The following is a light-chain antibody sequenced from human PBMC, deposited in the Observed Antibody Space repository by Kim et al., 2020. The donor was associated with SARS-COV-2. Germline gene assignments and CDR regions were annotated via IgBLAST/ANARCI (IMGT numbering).Light chain of an antibody. CDR1: NIGSKH. V-gene: IGLV3-9*01. J-gene: IGLJ3*02. CDR2: RDS. Sequence: SYELTQPLSVSVALGQTASITCGGDNIGSKHVHWYQQKAGQAPVLVIYRDSSRPAEIPERFSGSNSGNTATLYVSRAQAGDEADYYCQVWDNNTWVFGAGTQLTVL. CDR3: QVWDNNTWV.